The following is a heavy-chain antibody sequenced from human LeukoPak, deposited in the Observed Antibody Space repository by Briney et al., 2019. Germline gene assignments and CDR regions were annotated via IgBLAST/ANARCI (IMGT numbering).Heavy chain of an antibody. V-gene: IGHV4-59*12. J-gene: IGHJ6*02. Sequence: SETLSLTCTVSGGSISSYYWSWIRQPPGKGLEWIGYIYYSGSTNYNPSLKSRVTISVDTSKNQFSLKLSSVTAADTAVYYCARGLWYCSSTSCYHAYYYYGMDVWGQGTTVTVSS. CDR1: GGSISSYY. CDR3: ARGLWYCSSTSCYHAYYYYGMDV. D-gene: IGHD2-2*01. CDR2: IYYSGST.